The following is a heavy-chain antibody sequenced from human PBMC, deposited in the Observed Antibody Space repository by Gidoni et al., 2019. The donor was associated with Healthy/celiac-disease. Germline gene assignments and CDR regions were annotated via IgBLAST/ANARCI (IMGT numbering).Heavy chain of an antibody. V-gene: IGHV4-39*01. D-gene: IGHD1-26*01. CDR3: ARRVTGASPRVNWFDP. Sequence: QLQLQESGPGLVKPSETLSLTCTVSGGSISSSSYYWGWIRQPPGKGLEWIGSIYYSGSTYYNPSLKSRVTISVDTSKNQFSLKLSSVTAADTAVYYCARRVTGASPRVNWFDPWGQGTLVTVSS. CDR1: GGSISSSSYY. J-gene: IGHJ5*02. CDR2: IYYSGST.